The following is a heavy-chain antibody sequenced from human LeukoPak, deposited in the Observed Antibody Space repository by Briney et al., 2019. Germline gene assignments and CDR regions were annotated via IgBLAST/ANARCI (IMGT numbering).Heavy chain of an antibody. CDR1: GGFISSSSYY. J-gene: IGHJ4*02. D-gene: IGHD3-22*01. V-gene: IGHV4-39*07. Sequence: SETLSLTCTVSGGFISSSSYYWGWIRQPPGKGLEWIGSIYYSGSTYYNPSLKSRVTISVDTSKNEFSLKLSSVTAADTAVYYCARDRDGYDSRADWGQGTLVTVSS. CDR3: ARDRDGYDSRAD. CDR2: IYYSGST.